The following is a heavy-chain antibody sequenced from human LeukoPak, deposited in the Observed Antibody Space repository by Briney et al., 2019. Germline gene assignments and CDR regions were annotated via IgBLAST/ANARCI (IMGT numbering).Heavy chain of an antibody. Sequence: GRSLRLSCAASGFTFDDYAMHWVRQAPGKGLERVSGISWNSGSIGYADSVKGRFTISRDNAKNSLYLRMNSLRAEDTALYYCAKDFYDSSGYPDYWGQGTLVTVSS. CDR1: GFTFDDYA. V-gene: IGHV3-9*01. D-gene: IGHD3-22*01. J-gene: IGHJ4*02. CDR3: AKDFYDSSGYPDY. CDR2: ISWNSGSI.